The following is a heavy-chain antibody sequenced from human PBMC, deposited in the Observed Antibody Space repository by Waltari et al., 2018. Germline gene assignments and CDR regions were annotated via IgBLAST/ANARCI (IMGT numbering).Heavy chain of an antibody. D-gene: IGHD4-17*01. CDR2: IYSGGST. Sequence: EVQLVESGGGLIQPGGSLRLSCAASGFTVSSNDMSWVRQAPGKGQELVSVIYSGGSTYYADSVKGRFTISRDNSKNTLYLQMNSLRAEDTAVYYCGSYGGYGDYASDYWGQGTLVTVSS. CDR3: GSYGGYGDYASDY. J-gene: IGHJ4*02. V-gene: IGHV3-53*01. CDR1: GFTVSSND.